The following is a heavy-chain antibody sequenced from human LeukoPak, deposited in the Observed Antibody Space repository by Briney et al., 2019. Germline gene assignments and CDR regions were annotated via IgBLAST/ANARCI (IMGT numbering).Heavy chain of an antibody. CDR3: ARDDYDFWSGLPGGMDV. D-gene: IGHD3-3*01. J-gene: IGHJ6*02. CDR2: IYYSGST. V-gene: IGHV4-59*01. Sequence: SETLSLTCTVSGGSISSYYWSWIRQPPGKGLEWIGYIYYSGSTNYNPSLKSRVTISVDTSKNQFSLKLSSVTAADTAVYYCARDDYDFWSGLPGGMDVWGQGTTVTVSS. CDR1: GGSISSYY.